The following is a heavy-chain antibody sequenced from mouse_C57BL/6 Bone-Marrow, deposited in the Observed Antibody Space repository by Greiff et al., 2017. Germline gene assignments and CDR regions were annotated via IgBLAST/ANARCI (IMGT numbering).Heavy chain of an antibody. CDR3: ARLEFDGSSGDWYFDV. CDR1: GYTFTSYD. CDR2: IYPRDGST. J-gene: IGHJ1*03. Sequence: VKVVESGPELVKPGASVKLSCKASGYTFTSYDINWVKQRPGQGLEWIGWIYPRDGSTKYNEKFKGKATLTVDTSSSTAYMELHSLTSEDSAVYFCARLEFDGSSGDWYFDVWGRGTTVTVSS. D-gene: IGHD1-1*01. V-gene: IGHV1-85*01.